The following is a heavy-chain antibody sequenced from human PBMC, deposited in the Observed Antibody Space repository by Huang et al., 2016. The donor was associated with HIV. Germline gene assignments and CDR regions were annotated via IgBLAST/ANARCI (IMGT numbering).Heavy chain of an antibody. V-gene: IGHV4-39*01. Sequence: STYANPSLKSRGTISGDTSKNQFSLNLSSVTAADTAVYYCARSDSSSWYPCFDPWGQGTLVTVSS. CDR2: ST. D-gene: IGHD6-13*01. J-gene: IGHJ5*02. CDR3: ARSDSSSWYPCFDP.